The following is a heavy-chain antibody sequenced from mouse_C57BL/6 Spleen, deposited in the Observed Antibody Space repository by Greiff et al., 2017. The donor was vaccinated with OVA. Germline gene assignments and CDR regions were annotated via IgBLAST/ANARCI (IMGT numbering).Heavy chain of an antibody. J-gene: IGHJ2*01. V-gene: IGHV1-64*01. CDR3: ARSPMGNYDFFDY. D-gene: IGHD2-1*01. CDR1: GYTFTSYW. Sequence: QVHVKQPGAELVKPGASVKLSCKASGYTFTSYWMHWVKQRPGQGLEWIGMIHPNSGSTNYNEKFKSKATLTVDKSSSTAYMQLSSLTSEDSAVYYCARSPMGNYDFFDYWGQGTTLTVSS. CDR2: IHPNSGST.